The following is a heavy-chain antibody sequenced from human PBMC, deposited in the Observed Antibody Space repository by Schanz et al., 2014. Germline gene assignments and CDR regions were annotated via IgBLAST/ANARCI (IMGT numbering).Heavy chain of an antibody. CDR3: ARAGYDADNWFDP. Sequence: EVQLVESGGGLVQPGGSLRLSCAVSGFIVRSNYMTWVRQAPGKGLEWVSGISGSGASTYYADSVKGRFTISRDNSKNSLYLQMNSLRAEDTAVYYCARAGYDADNWFDPWGQGTLVTVSS. CDR2: SGSGAST. CDR1: GFIVRSNY. J-gene: IGHJ5*02. D-gene: IGHD2-2*01. V-gene: IGHV3-66*01.